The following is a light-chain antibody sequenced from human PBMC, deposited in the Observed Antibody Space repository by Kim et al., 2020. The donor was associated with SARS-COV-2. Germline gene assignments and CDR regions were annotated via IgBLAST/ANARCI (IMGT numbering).Light chain of an antibody. J-gene: IGKJ2*01. CDR2: KAS. Sequence: GDRVTITCRASQNIEIYLAWYQQKQGKAPKLLIYKASTLQSGVPSRFSGSGSGTEFTLTISSLQPDDFATYYCQLYNARAATFGQGTSWRS. CDR1: QNIEIY. V-gene: IGKV1-5*03. CDR3: QLYNARAAT.